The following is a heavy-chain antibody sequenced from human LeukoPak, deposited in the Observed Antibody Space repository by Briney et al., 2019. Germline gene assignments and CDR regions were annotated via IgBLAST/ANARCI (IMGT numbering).Heavy chain of an antibody. Sequence: GSLILSCAASGFSVSNNYVSWVRQPPGKGLVWVSRINSDGSTTSYADSVRGRFTTSREKAKNTLYLQMNSLRAEDTAVYYCARVAPIVALWGKGPLVTVSS. J-gene: IGHJ4*02. CDR1: GFSVSNNY. CDR3: ARVAPIVAL. D-gene: IGHD3-22*01. V-gene: IGHV3-74*01. CDR2: INSDGSTT.